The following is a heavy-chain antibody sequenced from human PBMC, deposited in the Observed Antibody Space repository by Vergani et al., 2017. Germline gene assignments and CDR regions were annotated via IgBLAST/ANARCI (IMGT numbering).Heavy chain of an antibody. CDR3: ARYCSSTSCSSAFDI. CDR2: IYTSGST. D-gene: IGHD2-2*01. Sequence: QVQLQESGPGLVKPSQTLSLTCTVSGGSISSGSYYWSWIRQPAGKGLEWIGRIYTSGSTNYNPALKSRVNISVDTSKNQFSLKLSSVTAADTAVYYCARYCSSTSCSSAFDIWGQGTMVTVSS. V-gene: IGHV4-61*02. J-gene: IGHJ3*02. CDR1: GGSISSGSYY.